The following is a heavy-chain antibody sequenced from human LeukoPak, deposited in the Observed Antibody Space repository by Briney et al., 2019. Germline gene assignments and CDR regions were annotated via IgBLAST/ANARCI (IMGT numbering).Heavy chain of an antibody. CDR3: ARDRYYDSNAFDI. D-gene: IGHD3-22*01. CDR2: ISSSSSYI. CDR1: GFTFSSYS. J-gene: IGHJ3*02. V-gene: IGHV3-21*01. Sequence: GGSLRLSCAASGFTFSSYSMNWVRQAPGKGLEWVSSISSSSSYIYYADSVKGRFTISRDNAKDSLYLQMNSLRAEDTAVYYCARDRYYDSNAFDIWGQRTMVTVSS.